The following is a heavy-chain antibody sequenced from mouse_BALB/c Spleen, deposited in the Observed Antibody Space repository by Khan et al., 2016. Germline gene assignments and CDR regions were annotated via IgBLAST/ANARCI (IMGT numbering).Heavy chain of an antibody. CDR1: GYIFTECT. Sequence: QVQLQQSGAELVKPGASVRLSCKASGYIFTECTIHWVKQRSGQGLEWIGWFYPESGSIKYNEKFKDKATLTADKSSSTVYMELTRLTSEDSAVYFCVRHEFTTAPFAYWGQGTLVTVSA. J-gene: IGHJ3*01. CDR3: VRHEFTTAPFAY. D-gene: IGHD1-2*01. V-gene: IGHV1-62-2*01. CDR2: FYPESGSI.